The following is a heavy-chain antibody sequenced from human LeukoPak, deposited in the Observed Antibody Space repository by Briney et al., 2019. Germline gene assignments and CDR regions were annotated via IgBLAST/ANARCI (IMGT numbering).Heavy chain of an antibody. D-gene: IGHD6-6*01. CDR3: ARAQAESRQLVSGSMKYFQH. CDR2: INHSGST. J-gene: IGHJ1*01. CDR1: GGSVSSGSYY. Sequence: SETLSLTCTVSGGSVSSGSYYWSWIRQPPGKGLEWIGEINHSGSTNYNPSLKSRVTISVDTSKNQFSLKLSSVTAADTAVYYCARAQAESRQLVSGSMKYFQHRGQGTLVTVSS. V-gene: IGHV4-39*07.